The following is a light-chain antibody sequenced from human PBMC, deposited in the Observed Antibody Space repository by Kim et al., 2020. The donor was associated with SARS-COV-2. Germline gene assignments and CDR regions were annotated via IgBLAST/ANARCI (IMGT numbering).Light chain of an antibody. Sequence: GQSVTIYCTGTTSDVGTYNYVSWHQQHPGKAPKLMIFDVTKRPSGVPDRFSGSKSSNTASLTISGLQADDEADYYCCSYAGTYSVVFGGGTQLTVL. V-gene: IGLV2-11*03. CDR2: DVT. CDR3: CSYAGTYSVV. CDR1: TSDVGTYNY. J-gene: IGLJ2*01.